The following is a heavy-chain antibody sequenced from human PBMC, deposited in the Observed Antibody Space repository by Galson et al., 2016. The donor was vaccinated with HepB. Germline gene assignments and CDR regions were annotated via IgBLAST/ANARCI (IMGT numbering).Heavy chain of an antibody. D-gene: IGHD3-16*01. J-gene: IGHJ4*02. V-gene: IGHV3-30-3*02. Sequence: SLRLSCAMSGLTFSKYAMQWVRQAPGKGLEWVAVISDYGTNINYADSVKGRFTISRDNSDETLFLQMHSLKTEDTATYYCSTWGFTLGIDHWGRGIQVTVYS. CDR3: STWGFTLGIDH. CDR1: GLTFSKYA. CDR2: ISDYGTNI.